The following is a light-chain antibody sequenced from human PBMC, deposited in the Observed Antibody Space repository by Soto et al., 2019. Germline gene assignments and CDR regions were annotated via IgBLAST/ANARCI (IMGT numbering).Light chain of an antibody. V-gene: IGLV2-11*01. J-gene: IGLJ1*01. CDR1: TSDVGGYDY. CDR3: CSYAGDCYV. Sequence: QSALTQPRSVSGSPGQSVAISCTGTTSDVGGYDYVSWYQQHPGKAPELIIFDVTKRPSGVPDRFSGSKSGNTASLTISGLNADEEADYFCCSYAGDCYVFGSGTKVTVL. CDR2: DVT.